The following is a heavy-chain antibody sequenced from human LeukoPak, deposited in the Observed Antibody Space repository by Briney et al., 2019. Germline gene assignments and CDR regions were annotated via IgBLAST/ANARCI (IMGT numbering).Heavy chain of an antibody. V-gene: IGHV4-34*01. CDR3: ARGPAAVHP. Sequence: SETLSLTCAVYGYSLTNHYWIWFRQPPGKGLEWIGEVHHSGSTNYNPSLRSRVIISVDMSKNQFFLKLSSVTAADTAVYYCARGPAAVHPWGQGTLVTVSS. J-gene: IGHJ5*02. CDR1: GYSLTNHY. D-gene: IGHD6-13*01. CDR2: VHHSGST.